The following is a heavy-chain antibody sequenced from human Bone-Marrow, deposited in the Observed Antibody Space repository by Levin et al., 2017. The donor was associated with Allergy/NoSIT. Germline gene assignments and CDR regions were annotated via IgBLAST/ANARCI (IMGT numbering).Heavy chain of an antibody. Sequence: PGGSLRLSCAVSGFTISEYAMAWVRQAPGKGLEWVSVITGGGFNTYYGDSVKGRFTVSRDDSKNTLYLELNSLRAEDTAVYYCAKKQGGTSGFSFDVWGQGTKVTVSS. V-gene: IGHV3-23*01. J-gene: IGHJ3*01. D-gene: IGHD1-1*01. CDR2: ITGGGFNT. CDR1: GFTISEYA. CDR3: AKKQGGTSGFSFDV.